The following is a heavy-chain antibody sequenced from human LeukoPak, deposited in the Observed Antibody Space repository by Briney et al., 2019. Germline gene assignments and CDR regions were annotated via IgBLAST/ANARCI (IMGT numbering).Heavy chain of an antibody. D-gene: IGHD5-12*01. CDR1: GYSISSGYY. CDR3: ARHGIVATMLLADDDAFDT. J-gene: IGHJ3*02. CDR2: IYHSGST. Sequence: PSETLSLTCTVSGYSISSGYYWGWIRQPPGKGLEWIGSIYHSGSTYYNPSLKSRVTISVDTSKNQFSLKLSSVTAADTAVYYCARHGIVATMLLADDDAFDTWGQGTMVTVSS. V-gene: IGHV4-38-2*02.